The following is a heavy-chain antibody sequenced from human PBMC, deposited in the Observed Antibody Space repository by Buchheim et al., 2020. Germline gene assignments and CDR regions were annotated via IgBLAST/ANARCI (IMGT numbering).Heavy chain of an antibody. D-gene: IGHD6-19*01. CDR2: IKPDGSQQ. CDR1: GFTFSNHY. CDR3: VTRSLDF. J-gene: IGHJ4*02. Sequence: EAQLVDSGGGLVQSGESLRLSCAASGFTFSNHYMTWVRQAPGKGLEWVANIKPDGSQQNYVDYVKGRFTISRDNDKNSFSLQMNSLRDEDTAIYFCVTRSLDFWGQGIL. V-gene: IGHV3-7*03.